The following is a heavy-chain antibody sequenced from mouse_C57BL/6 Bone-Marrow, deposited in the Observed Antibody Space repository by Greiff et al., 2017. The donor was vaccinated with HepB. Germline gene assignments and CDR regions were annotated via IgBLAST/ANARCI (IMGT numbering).Heavy chain of an antibody. CDR3: TRGEAYYSNSYAMDY. J-gene: IGHJ4*01. D-gene: IGHD2-5*01. CDR2: ISDGGSYT. V-gene: IGHV5-4*03. CDR1: GFTFSSYA. Sequence: EVKLVESGGGLVKPGGSLKLSCAASGFTFSSYAMSWVRQTPEKRLEWVATISDGGSYTYYPDNVKGRFTISRDNAKNNLYLQMSHLKSEDTAMYYCTRGEAYYSNSYAMDYWGQGTSVTVSS.